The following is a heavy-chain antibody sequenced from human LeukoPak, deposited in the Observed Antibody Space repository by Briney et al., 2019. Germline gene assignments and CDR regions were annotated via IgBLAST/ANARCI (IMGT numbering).Heavy chain of an antibody. V-gene: IGHV4-61*02. D-gene: IGHD3-9*01. CDR3: ARDLDGPRYFDWFPTGDYYYYMDV. CDR2: IYTSGST. CDR1: GGSISSGSYY. J-gene: IGHJ6*03. Sequence: SETLSLTCTVSGGSISSGSYYWSWIRQPAGKGLEWIGRIYTSGSTNYNPSLKSRVTISVDTSKNQFSLKLSSVTAADTAVYYCARDLDGPRYFDWFPTGDYYYYMDVWGKGTTVTISS.